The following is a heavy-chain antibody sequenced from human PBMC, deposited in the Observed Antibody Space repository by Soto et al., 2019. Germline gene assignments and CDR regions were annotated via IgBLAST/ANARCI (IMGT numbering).Heavy chain of an antibody. J-gene: IGHJ4*02. V-gene: IGHV3-11*01. Sequence: GRALRLSCTASSFTLSDYYMTWIRQAPGKGLEWISYISSSGSVIYYADSVKGRFTISRDNAKNSLYLQMNNLRDEDTAVYYCARGRGRGYCSSSNCEHAMEYCGQGTQVTVSS. D-gene: IGHD2-2*01. CDR2: ISSSGSVI. CDR3: ARGRGRGYCSSSNCEHAMEY. CDR1: SFTLSDYY.